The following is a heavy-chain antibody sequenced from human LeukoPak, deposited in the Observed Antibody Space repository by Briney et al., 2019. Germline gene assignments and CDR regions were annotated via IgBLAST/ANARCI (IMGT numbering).Heavy chain of an antibody. D-gene: IGHD1-7*01. Sequence: GGSLRLSCTASGFTFDDYAMSWVRQAPGKGLEWVGFIRSKAHGGTTEYAASVKGRFTTSRDDSKSIAYLQMNSLKTEDTAVYYCTNSYWGQGTLVTVSS. CDR1: GFTFDDYA. CDR2: IRSKAHGGTT. CDR3: TNSY. J-gene: IGHJ4*02. V-gene: IGHV3-49*04.